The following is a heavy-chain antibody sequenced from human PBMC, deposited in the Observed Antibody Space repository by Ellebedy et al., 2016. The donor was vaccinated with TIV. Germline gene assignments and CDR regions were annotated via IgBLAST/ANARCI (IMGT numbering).Heavy chain of an antibody. CDR1: GGSLSGFH. CDR3: AKLGNPAQAAAVTGS. D-gene: IGHD6-13*01. V-gene: IGHV4-59*01. J-gene: IGHJ5*02. Sequence: SETLSLTXTVSGGSLSGFHWSWIRQTPGKGLEWIGYISYSGVTSYNPSLKSRVIISVDTSKNQFSLNLSSVTAADTAVYYCAKLGNPAQAAAVTGSWGQGTLVTVSS. CDR2: ISYSGVT.